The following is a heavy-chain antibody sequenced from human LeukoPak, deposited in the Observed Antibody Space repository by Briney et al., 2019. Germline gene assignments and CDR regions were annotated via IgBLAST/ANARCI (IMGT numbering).Heavy chain of an antibody. CDR3: VRDEKGSSWYD. V-gene: IGHV3-23*01. D-gene: IGHD6-13*01. Sequence: GGSLRLSCAASGFTFSSYYMAWVRQAPGKGLEWVSSINGGGSSTYYADSVKGRFTISRDNSKNTLYLQMCSLRAEDTAVYYCVRDEKGSSWYDWGQGTLVTVSS. J-gene: IGHJ4*02. CDR1: GFTFSSYY. CDR2: INGGGSST.